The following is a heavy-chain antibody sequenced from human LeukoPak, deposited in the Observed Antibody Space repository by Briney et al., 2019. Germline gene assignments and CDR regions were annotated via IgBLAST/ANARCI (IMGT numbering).Heavy chain of an antibody. CDR2: IYDSGSS. CDR1: GVSISSYS. Sequence: PSETLSLTCTVSGVSISSYSWTWIRQPPGKGLEWIGYIYDSGSSNYSPSLKSRVTISVDKSNNQFSLKLTSVTAADTAVYYCARALGIGKFYYYMDVWGTGTTVTVSS. D-gene: IGHD1-1*01. CDR3: ARALGIGKFYYYMDV. V-gene: IGHV4-59*01. J-gene: IGHJ6*03.